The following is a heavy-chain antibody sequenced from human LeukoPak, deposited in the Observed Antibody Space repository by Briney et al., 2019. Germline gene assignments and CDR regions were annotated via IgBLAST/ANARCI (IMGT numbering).Heavy chain of an antibody. D-gene: IGHD3-10*01. CDR1: GFTFSSYA. CDR3: ARDLRDGSGCLDY. CDR2: ISYDGSNK. Sequence: GRSLRLSCAASGFTFSSYAMHWVRQAPGKGLEWVAVISYDGSNKYYADSVKGRFTISRDNSKNTLYLQMNSLRAEDTAVYYCARDLRDGSGCLDYWGQGTLVTVSS. V-gene: IGHV3-30*01. J-gene: IGHJ4*02.